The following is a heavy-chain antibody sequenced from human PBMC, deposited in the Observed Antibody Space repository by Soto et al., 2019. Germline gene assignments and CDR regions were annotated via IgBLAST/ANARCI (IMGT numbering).Heavy chain of an antibody. J-gene: IGHJ5*02. D-gene: IGHD6-13*01. Sequence: ASVKVSCKASGYTFTGYGIHWVRQAPGQRLEWMGWINAANGDTKYSPKFQGRVTITRDTSASTAYMELSSLRSEDTAVYYCVRRHVSATGIDWFDPWGQGTLITVSS. CDR3: VRRHVSATGIDWFDP. V-gene: IGHV1-3*01. CDR1: GYTFTGYG. CDR2: INAANGDT.